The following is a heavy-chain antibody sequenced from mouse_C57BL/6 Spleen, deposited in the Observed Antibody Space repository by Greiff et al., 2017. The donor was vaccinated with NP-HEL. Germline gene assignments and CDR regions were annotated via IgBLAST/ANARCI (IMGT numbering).Heavy chain of an antibody. J-gene: IGHJ2*01. V-gene: IGHV1-80*01. CDR3: ARSTMITTYYFDY. D-gene: IGHD2-4*01. CDR2: IYPGDGDT. CDR1: GYAFSSYW. Sequence: VQLQQSGAELVKPGASVKISCKASGYAFSSYWMNWVKQRPGKGLEWIGQIYPGDGDTNYNGKFKGKATLTADKSSSTAYMQLSSLTSEDSAVYFCARSTMITTYYFDYWGQGTTLTVSS.